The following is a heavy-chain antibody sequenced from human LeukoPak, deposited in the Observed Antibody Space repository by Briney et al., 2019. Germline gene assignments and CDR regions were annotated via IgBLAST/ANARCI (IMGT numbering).Heavy chain of an antibody. CDR3: GIEEGDIVLMVYASYYVDY. CDR2: IKQDGREK. V-gene: IGHV3-7*01. J-gene: IGHJ4*02. CDR1: GFTFSSYW. Sequence: GGFLTLSCAASGFTFSSYWMSWVRPAPGKGLEWVTNIKQDGREKYYVDSVKGRFTITRDNAKNSLYLKMNRLRAQATAVYYCGIEEGDIVLMVYASYYVDYCGEG. D-gene: IGHD2-8*01.